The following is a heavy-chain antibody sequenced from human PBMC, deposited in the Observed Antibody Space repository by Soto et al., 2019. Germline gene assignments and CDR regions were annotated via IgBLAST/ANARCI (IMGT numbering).Heavy chain of an antibody. Sequence: QITLEESGPPLVKPTQTLTLTCIFSGFSLSTSGVGVGWIRQPPGQALEWLALIYWDNDKRYSPSLKSRLSITTDTSKNQVVFTMTNMDPVDTATYYCAHRRAYNNYWSWGDFDYWGQGTLVTVSS. V-gene: IGHV2-5*02. D-gene: IGHD1-20*01. CDR2: IYWDNDK. CDR1: GFSLSTSGVG. J-gene: IGHJ4*02. CDR3: AHRRAYNNYWSWGDFDY.